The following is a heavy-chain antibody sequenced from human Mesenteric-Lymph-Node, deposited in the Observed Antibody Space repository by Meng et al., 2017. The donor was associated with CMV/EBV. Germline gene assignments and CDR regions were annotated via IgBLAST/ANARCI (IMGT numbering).Heavy chain of an antibody. D-gene: IGHD6-19*01. CDR3: AKDREIEVAATRGGFYYGMDV. Sequence: LSLTCAASGFIFSSYGMHWVRQAPGKGLEWVAVICYDGSGQFYGDSVKGRFTISRDNFKNTLYLETNSLRAEDTAVYYCAKDREIEVAATRGGFYYGMDVWGQGTTVTVSS. V-gene: IGHV3-33*06. CDR2: ICYDGSGQ. CDR1: GFIFSSYG. J-gene: IGHJ6*02.